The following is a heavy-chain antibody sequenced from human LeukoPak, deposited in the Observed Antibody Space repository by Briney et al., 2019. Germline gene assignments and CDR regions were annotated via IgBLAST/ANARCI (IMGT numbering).Heavy chain of an antibody. Sequence: GGSLRLSCAASGFTFSSYSMNWVRQAPGKGLEWVSSISSSSSYIYYADSVKGRFTISRDNSKNTLYLQMNSLRAEDTAVYYCAKDRGSGWYRVLDYWGQGTLVTVSS. J-gene: IGHJ4*02. V-gene: IGHV3-21*01. CDR2: ISSSSSYI. CDR3: AKDRGSGWYRVLDY. D-gene: IGHD6-19*01. CDR1: GFTFSSYS.